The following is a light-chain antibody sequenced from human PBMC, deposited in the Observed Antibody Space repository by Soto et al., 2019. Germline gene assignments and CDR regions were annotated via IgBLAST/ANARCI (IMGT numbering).Light chain of an antibody. V-gene: IGKV3-15*01. CDR3: QQYNNWPPSFT. J-gene: IGKJ3*01. CDR2: GAS. Sequence: EIVMTQSPGTLSVSPGERATLSCRASQSVSSNLAWYQQKPGQAPRLLIYGASTRATGIPARFSGSGSGTEFTLTISTLQSEDFAVYYCQQYNNWPPSFTFGPGTKVHIK. CDR1: QSVSSN.